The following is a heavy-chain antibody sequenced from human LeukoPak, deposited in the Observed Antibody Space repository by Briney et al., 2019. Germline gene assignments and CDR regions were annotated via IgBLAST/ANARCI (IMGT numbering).Heavy chain of an antibody. D-gene: IGHD6-13*01. Sequence: ASVKVSCKASGGTFSSYAISWVRQAPGQGLEWMGRINPNSGGTNYAQKFQGRVTMTRDTSISTAYMELSRLRSDDTAVYYCARVVAAGTPGWFDPWGQGTLVTVSS. CDR1: GGTFSSYA. V-gene: IGHV1-2*06. CDR3: ARVVAAGTPGWFDP. CDR2: INPNSGGT. J-gene: IGHJ5*02.